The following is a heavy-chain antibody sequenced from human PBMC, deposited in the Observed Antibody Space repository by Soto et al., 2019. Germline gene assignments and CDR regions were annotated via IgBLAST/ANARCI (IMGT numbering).Heavy chain of an antibody. CDR2: VYYSGGA. CDR3: ASAQNDESTFDY. Sequence: SETLSLTCTVSGGSVISNDYYWGWIRQSPGKGLEWIGSVYYSGGAFHNPSLKSRLTMSVDTSKNQLSLTLTSVTAADTAVYYCASAQNDESTFDYWGQGTLVTVSS. CDR1: GGSVISNDYY. V-gene: IGHV4-39*01. J-gene: IGHJ4*01.